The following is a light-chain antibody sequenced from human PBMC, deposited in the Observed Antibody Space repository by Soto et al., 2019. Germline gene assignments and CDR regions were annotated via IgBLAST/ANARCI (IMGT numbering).Light chain of an antibody. J-gene: IGLJ3*02. Sequence: QTVVTQEPSFSVSPGGTLTLTCGLTSGSVSSDNHPTWYQQAPGQAPRTLIFSTNTRSSGVPDRFSGSILDNKAALTITGAQADDESHYYCILYMGRGIWVFGGGTKVTVL. V-gene: IGLV8-61*01. CDR2: STN. CDR1: SGSVSSDNH. CDR3: ILYMGRGIWV.